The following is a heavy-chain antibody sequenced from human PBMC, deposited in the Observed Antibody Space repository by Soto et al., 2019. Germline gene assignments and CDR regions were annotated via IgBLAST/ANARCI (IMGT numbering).Heavy chain of an antibody. V-gene: IGHV4-59*08. CDR2: VYHDGTT. Sequence: QVQLQESGPGLVKPSETLSLTCTVSGDFISSHYWSWIRQPPGKGLEWLGYVYHDGTTDSSPSLKSRVTISLDTSKNQISLSLTSVTAADTAVYYCARPKGIAPAVWYFDLWGRGTLVTVSS. CDR3: ARPKGIAPAVWYFDL. J-gene: IGHJ2*01. CDR1: GDFISSHY. D-gene: IGHD2-15*01.